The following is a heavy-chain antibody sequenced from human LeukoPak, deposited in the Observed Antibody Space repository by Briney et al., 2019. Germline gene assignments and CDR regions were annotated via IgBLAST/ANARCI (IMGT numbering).Heavy chain of an antibody. CDR1: GFTFTNWW. CDR2: IKGDGSEK. Sequence: GGSLRLSCAASGFTFTNWWMTWVRQAPGRGLEWVASIKGDGSEKYYVDSVKGRFTISRDNAKSSLYLQVNNLRADDTAVYYCAGDLNWETYWGQGTLVTVSS. V-gene: IGHV3-7*01. D-gene: IGHD7-27*01. CDR3: AGDLNWETY. J-gene: IGHJ4*02.